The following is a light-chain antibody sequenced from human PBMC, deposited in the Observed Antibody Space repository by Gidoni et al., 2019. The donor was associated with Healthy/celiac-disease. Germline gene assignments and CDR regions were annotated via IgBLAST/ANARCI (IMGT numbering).Light chain of an antibody. CDR3: QQYYSTPYT. CDR1: QSVLYSSNNKDY. Sequence: DIVMTQSPDSLAVSLGERATINCKSSQSVLYSSNNKDYLAGYQQKPGQPPKLLIYWASTRESGVPDRFSGSGSGTDFTRTISSLQAEDVAVYYCQQYYSTPYTFGQGTKLEIK. V-gene: IGKV4-1*01. CDR2: WAS. J-gene: IGKJ2*01.